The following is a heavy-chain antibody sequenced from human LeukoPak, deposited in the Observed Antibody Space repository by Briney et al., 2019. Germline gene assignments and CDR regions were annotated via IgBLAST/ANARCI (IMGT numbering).Heavy chain of an antibody. D-gene: IGHD5-24*01. CDR1: GYTFTGYY. Sequence: GASVKVSCKASGYTFTGYYMHWVRQAPGQGLEWMGWINPNSGGTNYAQKFQGRVTMTRDTSISIAYMELSRLRSDDTAVYYCARDLEMATISSATVWGQGTLVTVSS. CDR3: ARDLEMATISSATV. V-gene: IGHV1-2*02. CDR2: INPNSGGT. J-gene: IGHJ4*02.